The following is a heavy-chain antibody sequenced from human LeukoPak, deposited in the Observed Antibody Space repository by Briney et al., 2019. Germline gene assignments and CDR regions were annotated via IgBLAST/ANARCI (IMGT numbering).Heavy chain of an antibody. Sequence: GGSLRLSCAASGFTFSSYEMNWVRQAPGKGLEWVSYISSSGSTIYYADSVKGRFTISRDNAKNSLYLQVNSLRAEDTAVYYCARERSGMDVWGQGTTVTVSS. V-gene: IGHV3-48*03. CDR3: ARERSGMDV. CDR2: ISSSGSTI. CDR1: GFTFSSYE. J-gene: IGHJ6*02.